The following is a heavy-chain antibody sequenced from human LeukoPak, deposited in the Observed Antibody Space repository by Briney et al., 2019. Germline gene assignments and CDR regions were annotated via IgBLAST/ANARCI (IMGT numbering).Heavy chain of an antibody. CDR2: IYYSGST. Sequence: PSETLSPTCTVSGGSISSYYWSWVRQPPGKGLECVGYIYYSGSTNYNPSLKSRVTISVETSKNQFSLKLSSVTAADTAGYNCAREFSSGWYGGRGTWFDPWGQGTLVTVSS. D-gene: IGHD6-19*01. CDR1: GGSISSYY. J-gene: IGHJ5*02. V-gene: IGHV4-59*01. CDR3: AREFSSGWYGGRGTWFDP.